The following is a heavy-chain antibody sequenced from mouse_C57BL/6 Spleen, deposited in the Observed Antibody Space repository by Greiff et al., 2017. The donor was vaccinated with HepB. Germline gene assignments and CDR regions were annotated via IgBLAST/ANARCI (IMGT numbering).Heavy chain of an antibody. CDR1: GFNIKDYY. CDR2: IDPEDGDT. D-gene: IGHD2-5*01. CDR3: TTRDYSNYYAMDY. J-gene: IGHJ4*01. Sequence: EVHLVESGAELVRPGASVKLSCTASGFNIKDYYMHWVKQRPEQGLEWIGRIDPEDGDTEYAPKFQGKATMTADTSSNTAYLQLSSLTSEDTAVYYCTTRDYSNYYAMDYWGQGTSVTVSS. V-gene: IGHV14-1*01.